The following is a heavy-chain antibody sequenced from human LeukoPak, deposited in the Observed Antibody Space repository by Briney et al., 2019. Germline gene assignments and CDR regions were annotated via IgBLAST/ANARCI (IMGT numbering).Heavy chain of an antibody. J-gene: IGHJ4*02. CDR2: INHSGST. CDR3: ARGPELSPTKD. V-gene: IGHV4-34*01. D-gene: IGHD1-26*01. CDR1: GGSFSGYY. Sequence: MASETLSLTCAVYGGSFSGYYWSWIRQPPGKGLEWIGEINHSGSTNYNPSLKSRVTISVDTSKNQFSLKLSSVTAADTAVYYCARGPELSPTKDWGQGTLVTVSS.